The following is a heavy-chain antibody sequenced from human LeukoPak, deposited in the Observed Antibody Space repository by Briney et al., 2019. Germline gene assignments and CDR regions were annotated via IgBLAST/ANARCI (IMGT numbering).Heavy chain of an antibody. J-gene: IGHJ6*02. CDR2: ISGSGGST. D-gene: IGHD3-22*01. CDR3: AKCQGDYDSSGYYYYYYGMDV. Sequence: GGSLRLSCAASGFTFSSYAMSWVRQAPGKGLEWVSAISGSGGSTYYADSVKGRFTISRDNSKNTLYLQMNSLRAEDTAVYYCAKCQGDYDSSGYYYYYYGMDVWGQGATVTVSS. V-gene: IGHV3-23*01. CDR1: GFTFSSYA.